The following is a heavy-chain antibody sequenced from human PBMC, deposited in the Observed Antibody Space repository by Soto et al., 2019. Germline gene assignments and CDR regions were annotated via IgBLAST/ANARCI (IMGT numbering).Heavy chain of an antibody. CDR2: IVVGSGNT. D-gene: IGHD6-13*01. CDR1: GFTFTSSA. CDR3: AADRDSSSRQSRYYYYRMGV. Sequence: SVKVSSKASGFTFTSSAVQWVRQARGQRLEWIGWIVVGSGNTNYAQKFQERVTITRDMSTSTAYMELSSLRSEDTAVYYCAADRDSSSRQSRYYYYRMGVWRKLTT. J-gene: IGHJ6*04. V-gene: IGHV1-58*01.